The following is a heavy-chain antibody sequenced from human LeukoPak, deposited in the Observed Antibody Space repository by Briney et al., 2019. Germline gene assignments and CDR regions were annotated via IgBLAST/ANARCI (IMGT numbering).Heavy chain of an antibody. V-gene: IGHV4-34*01. CDR3: ARGGWSLDY. D-gene: IGHD3-3*01. CDR1: GGSFSGYY. Sequence: SSETLSLTCAVYGGSFSGYYWSWIRQPPGKGLEWIGEINHSGSTNYNPSLKSRVTISVDTSKNQFSLRLNSVAAADTAVYYCARGGWSLDYWGQGTLVTVSS. J-gene: IGHJ4*02. CDR2: INHSGST.